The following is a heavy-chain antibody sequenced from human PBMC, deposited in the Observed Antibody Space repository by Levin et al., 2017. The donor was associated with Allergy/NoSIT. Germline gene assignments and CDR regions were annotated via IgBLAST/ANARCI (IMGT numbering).Heavy chain of an antibody. V-gene: IGHV3-30*04. D-gene: IGHD1-26*01. CDR3: ARGRKWVYYFDY. Sequence: PAGGSLRLSCAASGFTFSSYAMHWVRQAPGKGLEWVAVISYDGSNKYYADSVKGRFTISRDNSKNTLYLQMNSLRAEDTAVYYCARGRKWVYYFDYWGQGTLVNVSS. CDR2: ISYDGSNK. CDR1: GFTFSSYA. J-gene: IGHJ4*02.